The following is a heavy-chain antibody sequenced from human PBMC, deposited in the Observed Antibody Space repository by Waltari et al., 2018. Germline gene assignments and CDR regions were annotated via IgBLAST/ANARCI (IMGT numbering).Heavy chain of an antibody. CDR3: GRDAAGVSDY. D-gene: IGHD3-10*01. Sequence: EVQLVQSGGGLVQPGGSLRLSCAASGFTFTGFWMTWVRQAPGKGLGWVATIKQEGSAEYYVDFVRRRFTISRDNAKNSLFFQMNSLRVEDTAVYYCGRDAAGVSDYWGQGTLVTVSS. CDR1: GFTFTGFW. V-gene: IGHV3-7*04. J-gene: IGHJ4*02. CDR2: IKQEGSAE.